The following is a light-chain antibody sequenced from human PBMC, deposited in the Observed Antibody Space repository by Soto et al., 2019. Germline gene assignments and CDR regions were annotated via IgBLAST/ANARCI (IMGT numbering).Light chain of an antibody. Sequence: EVVMTQSPATLSVSPGEGVTLSCRASQGIGDTLAWYPHKPGQTPRLLIYDTSTRETGVPTRFSGSRAGAECTRTINSLQSEDFEVDDCPPYNNWTLTFGGGTKVDIK. CDR3: PPYNNWTLT. CDR2: DTS. J-gene: IGKJ4*01. CDR1: QGIGDT. V-gene: IGKV3-15*01.